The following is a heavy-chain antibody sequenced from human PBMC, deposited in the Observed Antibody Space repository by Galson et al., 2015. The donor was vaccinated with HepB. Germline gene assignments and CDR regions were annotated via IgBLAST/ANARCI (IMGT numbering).Heavy chain of an antibody. Sequence: SLRLSCAGSGFTFSSYAMNWVRQAPGKGLQWVAQISDSGDTTYNTDSVKGRFTIPRDNSKNTVYLQMNSLRADDTAVYYCAKRVVTALYYGLDVWGQGTTVTVSS. D-gene: IGHD5-18*01. CDR2: ISDSGDTT. V-gene: IGHV3-23*01. CDR3: AKRVVTALYYGLDV. CDR1: GFTFSSYA. J-gene: IGHJ6*02.